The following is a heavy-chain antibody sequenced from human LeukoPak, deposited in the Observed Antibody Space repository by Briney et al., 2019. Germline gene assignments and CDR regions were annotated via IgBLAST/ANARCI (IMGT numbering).Heavy chain of an antibody. J-gene: IGHJ4*02. Sequence: SETLSLTCTVSGGSISSYYWSWIRQPPGKGREWIGYIYYSGSTNYNPSLKSRVTISVDTSKNQFSLKLSSVTAADTAVYYCASEDVGSSSHFDYWGQGTLVTVSS. CDR1: GGSISSYY. CDR2: IYYSGST. V-gene: IGHV4-59*01. CDR3: ASEDVGSSSHFDY. D-gene: IGHD6-13*01.